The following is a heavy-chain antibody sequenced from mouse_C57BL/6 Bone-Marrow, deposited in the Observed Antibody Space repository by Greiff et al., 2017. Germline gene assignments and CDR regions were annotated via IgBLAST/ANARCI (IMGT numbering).Heavy chain of an antibody. J-gene: IGHJ4*01. Sequence: EVKVEESGGGLVQPGGSMKLSCVASGFTFSNYWMNWVRQSPETGLEWVAQIRLKSDNYATHYAESVKGRFTISRYDSKSRVYLQMNNLRAEDTGIYYCTAMDYWGQGTSVTVSS. CDR3: TAMDY. CDR1: GFTFSNYW. V-gene: IGHV6-3*01. CDR2: IRLKSDNYAT.